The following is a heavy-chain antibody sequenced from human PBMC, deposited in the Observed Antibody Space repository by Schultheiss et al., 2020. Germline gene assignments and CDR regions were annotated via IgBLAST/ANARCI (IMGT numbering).Heavy chain of an antibody. CDR1: GDSVSNNNAA. Sequence: SETLSLTCAISGDSVSNNNAAWNWIRQSPSRGLEWLGRTYFRSQWYNDYASSVQSRITISPDTSKNQFSLQLNSVTPDDTAVYYCARDLEAVAGTWAFDYWGQGTLVTVSS. CDR3: ARDLEAVAGTWAFDY. CDR2: TYFRSQWYN. V-gene: IGHV6-1*01. J-gene: IGHJ4*02. D-gene: IGHD6-13*01.